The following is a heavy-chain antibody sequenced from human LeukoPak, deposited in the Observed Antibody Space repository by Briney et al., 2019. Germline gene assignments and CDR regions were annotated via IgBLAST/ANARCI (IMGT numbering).Heavy chain of an antibody. J-gene: IGHJ4*02. Sequence: SETLSLTCAVYGGSFSGYYWSWIRQPPGKGLEWIGEINHSGSTNYNPSPKSRVTISVDTSKNQFSLKLSSVTAADTAVYYCASIAVAGTRGYWGQGTLVTVSS. V-gene: IGHV4-34*01. D-gene: IGHD6-19*01. CDR1: GGSFSGYY. CDR3: ASIAVAGTRGY. CDR2: INHSGST.